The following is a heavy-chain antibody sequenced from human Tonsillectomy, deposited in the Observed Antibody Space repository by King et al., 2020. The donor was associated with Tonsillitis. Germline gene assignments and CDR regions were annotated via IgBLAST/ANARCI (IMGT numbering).Heavy chain of an antibody. Sequence: QLVQSGSELKKPGASVKVSCKASGYTFTNYAIYWVRQAPGQGLEWMGWINTHTGNPTYAQGFTGRFVFSLDTSVSTAYLQISSLKAEDTAVYFCARAIDAAKGIVFWCQGSLVTVTA. CDR3: ARAIDAAKGIVF. V-gene: IGHV7-4-1*02. D-gene: IGHD2-15*01. J-gene: IGHJ4*02. CDR1: GYTFTNYA. CDR2: INTHTGNP.